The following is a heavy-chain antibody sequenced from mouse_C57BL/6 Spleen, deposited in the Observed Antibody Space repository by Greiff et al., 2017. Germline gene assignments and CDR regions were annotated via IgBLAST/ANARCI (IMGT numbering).Heavy chain of an antibody. V-gene: IGHV14-4*01. J-gene: IGHJ3*01. CDR2: IDPENGDT. D-gene: IGHD2-5*01. CDR3: TVYYSNDVAY. CDR1: GFNIKDDY. Sequence: EVQLQQSGAELVRPGASVKLSCTASGFNIKDDYMHWVKQRPEQGLEWIGWIDPENGDTEYASKFQGKATITGDTSSNTAYLQLSSLTSEDTAVYYCTVYYSNDVAYWGQGTLVTVSA.